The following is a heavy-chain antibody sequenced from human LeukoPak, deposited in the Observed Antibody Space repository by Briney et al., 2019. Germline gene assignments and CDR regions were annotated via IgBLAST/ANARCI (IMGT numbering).Heavy chain of an antibody. J-gene: IGHJ4*02. CDR3: AKDESPYCSSTSCYYFDY. CDR2: ISGSGGST. D-gene: IGHD2-2*01. V-gene: IGHV3-23*01. CDR1: GFTFSSYA. Sequence: GGSLRLSCAASGFTFSSYAMSWVRQAPGKGLEWVSAISGSGGSTYYADSVKGRFTISRDNSKNTLYLQMNSLRAEDTAVYYCAKDESPYCSSTSCYYFDYWGQGTLVTVSS.